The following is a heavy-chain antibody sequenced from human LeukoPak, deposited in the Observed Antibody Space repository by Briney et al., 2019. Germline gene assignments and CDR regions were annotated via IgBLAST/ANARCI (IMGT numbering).Heavy chain of an antibody. V-gene: IGHV4-34*01. CDR3: ARGTYCSSTSCLWYFDL. CDR2: INHSGST. CDR1: GGSFSGYY. Sequence: SETLSLTCAVYGGSFSGYYWSWIRQPPGKGLEWIGEINHSGSTNYNPSLKSRVTISVDTSKNQFSLKLSSVTAADTAVYYCARGTYCSSTSCLWYFDLWGRGTLVTVSS. J-gene: IGHJ2*01. D-gene: IGHD2-2*01.